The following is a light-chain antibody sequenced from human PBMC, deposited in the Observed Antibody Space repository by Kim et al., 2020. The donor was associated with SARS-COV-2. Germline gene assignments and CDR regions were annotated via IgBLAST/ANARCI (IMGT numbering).Light chain of an antibody. J-gene: IGLJ1*01. CDR2: YDD. CDR3: QEWDSSSGHPLV. CDR1: NIRRKN. V-gene: IGLV3-21*04. Sequence: PGRTAEMTCGGENIRRKNGRCDQQRTGQDAVVVMFYDDDGPSGITGRLSGAKSGDTATLTISRVEAGDEEDYYCQEWDSSSGHPLVFGTGTQLTVL.